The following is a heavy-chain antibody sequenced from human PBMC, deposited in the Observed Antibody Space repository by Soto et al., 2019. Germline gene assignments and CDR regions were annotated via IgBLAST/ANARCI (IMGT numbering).Heavy chain of an antibody. V-gene: IGHV4-39*01. CDR3: ASGVEMATI. CDR1: GGSISSSSYY. J-gene: IGHJ4*02. CDR2: IYYSGST. Sequence: PSETLSLTCTVSGGSISSSSYYWGWIRQPPGKGLEWIGSIYYSGSTYYNPSLKSRVTISVDTSKNQFSLKLSSVTAADTAVYYCASGVEMATIWGQGTLVTVYS. D-gene: IGHD5-12*01.